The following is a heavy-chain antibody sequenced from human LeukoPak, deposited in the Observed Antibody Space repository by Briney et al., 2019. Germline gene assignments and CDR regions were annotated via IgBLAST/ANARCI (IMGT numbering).Heavy chain of an antibody. Sequence: ASVKVSCKASGYTFTGYYMHWVRQAPGQGLEWMGLINPSGGSTNYAQKFQGRVTMTRDTSTSTVYMELSSLRSEDTAVYYCASGPRITLVRGGQWYHYMDVWGKGTTVTISS. CDR2: INPSGGST. D-gene: IGHD3-10*01. V-gene: IGHV1-46*01. J-gene: IGHJ6*03. CDR3: ASGPRITLVRGGQWYHYMDV. CDR1: GYTFTGYY.